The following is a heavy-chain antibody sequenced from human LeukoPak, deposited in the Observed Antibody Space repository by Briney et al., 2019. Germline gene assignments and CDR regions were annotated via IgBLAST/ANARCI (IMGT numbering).Heavy chain of an antibody. Sequence: GGSLRLSCAASGFTFSDSYMTWVRQAPGKGLEWVSSISSSSTYINYADSVKGRFTISRDNAKNSLYLQMNSLRAEDTAVYYCARDRSPGNFDYWGQGTLVTVSS. CDR1: GFTFSDSY. CDR2: ISSSSTYI. J-gene: IGHJ4*02. V-gene: IGHV3-11*06. CDR3: ARDRSPGNFDY. D-gene: IGHD3-10*01.